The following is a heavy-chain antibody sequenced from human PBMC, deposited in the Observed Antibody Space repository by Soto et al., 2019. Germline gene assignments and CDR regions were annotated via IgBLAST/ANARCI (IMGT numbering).Heavy chain of an antibody. V-gene: IGHV3-33*01. CDR2: IWYDGSNK. D-gene: IGHD1-7*01. Sequence: LVESGGGVDPLGGSLRFSCGASGSLFLRDGMHWFRQAPGKGLEGVAVIWYDGSNKYYADSVKGRFTISRDNSKNMLNLQRDSLRAEDTAVYYCARDGIGGTVFRGFCDYWGQGTLVTVSS. J-gene: IGHJ4*02. CDR1: GSLFLRDG. CDR3: ARDGIGGTVFRGFCDY.